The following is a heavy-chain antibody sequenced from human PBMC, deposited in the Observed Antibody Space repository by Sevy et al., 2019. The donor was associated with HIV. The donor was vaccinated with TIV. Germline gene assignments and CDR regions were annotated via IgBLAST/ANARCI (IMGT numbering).Heavy chain of an antibody. Sequence: GGSLRLSCAASGFTFDDYAMHWVRQAPGKGLEWVSGISWNSGSIGYADSVKGRFTSSRDNAKNSLYLQMNSLRAEDTALYYCAKDTGDYYDSSGAFDIWGQGTMVTVSS. CDR2: ISWNSGSI. D-gene: IGHD3-22*01. J-gene: IGHJ3*02. CDR3: AKDTGDYYDSSGAFDI. CDR1: GFTFDDYA. V-gene: IGHV3-9*01.